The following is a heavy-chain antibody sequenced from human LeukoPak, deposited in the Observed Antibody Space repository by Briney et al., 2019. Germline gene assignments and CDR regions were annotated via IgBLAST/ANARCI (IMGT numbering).Heavy chain of an antibody. CDR2: INHSAST. J-gene: IGHJ4*02. CDR1: GGSFSGYY. D-gene: IGHD2-15*01. V-gene: IGHV4-34*01. CDR3: ARGYCSGGSCYFRTYYFDY. Sequence: SETLSLTCAVYGGSFSGYYWSWIRQPPGKGLEWIGEINHSASTNYNPSLKSRVTISVDTSKNQFSLKLSSVTAADTAVYYCARGYCSGGSCYFRTYYFDYWGQGTLVTVSS.